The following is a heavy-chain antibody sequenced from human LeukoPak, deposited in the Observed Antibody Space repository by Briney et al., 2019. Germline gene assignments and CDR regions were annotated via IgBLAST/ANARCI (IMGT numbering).Heavy chain of an antibody. Sequence: GGSLRLSRAASGFTVSSNYMNWVRQAPGKGLEWVSVIYISGSTYYADSVKGRFTISRDNSKNTLYLQMNSLRAEDTAVYYCAREIASTYNWFDPWGQGTLVTVSS. CDR3: AREIASTYNWFDP. CDR1: GFTVSSNY. D-gene: IGHD2-21*01. J-gene: IGHJ5*02. V-gene: IGHV3-53*01. CDR2: IYISGST.